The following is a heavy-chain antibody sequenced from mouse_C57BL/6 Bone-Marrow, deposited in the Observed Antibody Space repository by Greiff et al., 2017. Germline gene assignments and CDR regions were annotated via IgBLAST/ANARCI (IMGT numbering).Heavy chain of an antibody. V-gene: IGHV5-4*01. J-gene: IGHJ2*01. CDR2: ISDGGSYT. D-gene: IGHD3-3*01. CDR1: GFTFSSYA. CDR3: ARDRAGGLDY. Sequence: DVQLQESGGGLVKPGGSLKLSCAASGFTFSSYAMSWVRQTPEQRLEWVATISDGGSYTYYPDNVKGRFTISRDNAKNNLYLQMSQLKAEDTAMYYCARDRAGGLDYWGQGTTLTVSS.